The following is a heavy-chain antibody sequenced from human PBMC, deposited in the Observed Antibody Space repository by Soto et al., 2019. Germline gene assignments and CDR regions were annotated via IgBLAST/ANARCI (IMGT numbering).Heavy chain of an antibody. Sequence: SVKVSCKASGGTFSSYTISGVGHAHRQGLEWMGRIIPILGIANYAQKFQGRVTITADKSTSTAYMELSSLRSEDTAVYYCARSIAGHDSPDFDYWGQGTLVTVSS. CDR1: GGTFSSYT. CDR3: ARSIAGHDSPDFDY. V-gene: IGHV1-69*02. D-gene: IGHD6-6*01. CDR2: IIPILGIA. J-gene: IGHJ4*02.